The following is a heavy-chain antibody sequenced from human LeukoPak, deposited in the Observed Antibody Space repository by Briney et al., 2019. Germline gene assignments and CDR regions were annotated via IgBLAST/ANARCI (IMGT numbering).Heavy chain of an antibody. CDR1: GFTFSSYA. CDR3: ARDRNPLYYDFWSGYST. J-gene: IGHJ5*02. D-gene: IGHD3-3*01. CDR2: ISSNGGST. Sequence: PGGSLRLSCAASGFTFSSYAMHWVRQAPGKGLEYVSAISSNGGSTYYANSVKGRFTISRDNSKNTLYLQMNSLRAEDTAVYYCARDRNPLYYDFWSGYSTWGQGTLVTVSS. V-gene: IGHV3-64*01.